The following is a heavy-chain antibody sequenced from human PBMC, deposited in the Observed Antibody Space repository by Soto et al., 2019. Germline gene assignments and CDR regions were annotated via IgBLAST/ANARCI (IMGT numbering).Heavy chain of an antibody. D-gene: IGHD3-22*01. CDR1: GYTFTDYA. V-gene: IGHV1-3*01. Sequence: ASVKVSCKASGYTFTDYAMHWVRQAPGQRLEWMGWINAGNGNTKYSQKLQGRVTITRDTSASTAYMELSSLRSEDTAVYYCARGSGYYYWDDYWGQGTLVTVPQ. J-gene: IGHJ4*02. CDR2: INAGNGNT. CDR3: ARGSGYYYWDDY.